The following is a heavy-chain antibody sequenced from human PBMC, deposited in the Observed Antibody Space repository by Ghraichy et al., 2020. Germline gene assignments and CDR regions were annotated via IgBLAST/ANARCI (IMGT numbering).Heavy chain of an antibody. CDR2: FDPEDGET. CDR1: GYTLTELS. CDR3: AASITMVRGVIINVRYYFDY. J-gene: IGHJ4*02. Sequence: VKVSCKVSGYTLTELSMHWVRQAPGKGLEWMGGFDPEDGETIYAQKFQGRVTMTEDTSTDTAYMELSSLRSEDTAVYYCAASITMVRGVIINVRYYFDYWGQGTPVTVSS. D-gene: IGHD3-10*01. V-gene: IGHV1-24*01.